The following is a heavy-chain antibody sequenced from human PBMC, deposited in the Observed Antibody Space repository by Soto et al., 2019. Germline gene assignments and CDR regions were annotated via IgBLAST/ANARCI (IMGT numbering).Heavy chain of an antibody. CDR1: GFTFSSYA. J-gene: IGHJ6*01. CDR2: IWYDGSKK. D-gene: IGHD6-25*01. V-gene: IGHV3-33*08. Sequence: GGSLRLSCAASGFTFSSYAMHWVRQAPGKGLEWVAAIWYDGSKKCYADSVKGRFTVSRDDSKNTLYLEMNSLRVEDTAVYYCARDPASSMDVWGQGTTVTVSS. CDR3: ARDPASSMDV.